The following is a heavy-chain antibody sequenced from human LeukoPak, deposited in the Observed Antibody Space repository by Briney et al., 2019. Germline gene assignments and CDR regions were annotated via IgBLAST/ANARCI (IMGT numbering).Heavy chain of an antibody. CDR2: IYYSGST. V-gene: IGHV4-59*01. J-gene: IGHJ6*02. CDR1: GGSISDYC. D-gene: IGHD6-6*01. Sequence: SETLSLTCTASGGSISDYCWSWIRQHPGKRLEWIGCIYYSGSTNYNLSLKSRVTLSVDTSKNQFSLKLNSVAAADTAVYYCTRDRPLYGMDVWGQGTTVTVSS. CDR3: TRDRPLYGMDV.